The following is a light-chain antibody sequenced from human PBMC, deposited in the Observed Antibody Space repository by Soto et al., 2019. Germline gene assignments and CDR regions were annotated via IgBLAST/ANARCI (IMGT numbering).Light chain of an antibody. CDR2: SND. J-gene: IGLJ3*02. Sequence: QSVLTQAPSASGTPGQRVTISCSGSSSNIGSNTVTWYQQVPGTAPKLLIYSNDQRPSGVPDRLSGSKSGTSASLAIAGLQSEDEADYYCAAWDDSLNGWVFGGGTKLTVL. CDR3: AAWDDSLNGWV. V-gene: IGLV1-44*01. CDR1: SSNIGSNT.